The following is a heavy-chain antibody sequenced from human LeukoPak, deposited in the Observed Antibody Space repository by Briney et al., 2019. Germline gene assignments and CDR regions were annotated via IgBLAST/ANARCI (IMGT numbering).Heavy chain of an antibody. J-gene: IGHJ6*03. V-gene: IGHV3-7*01. CDR1: GLTFSSYW. D-gene: IGHD6-19*01. CDR2: IKQDGSEK. CDR3: ARVTYSSGWYPHYYYYMDV. Sequence: GGSLRLSCAASGLTFSSYWMSWVRQAPGKGLEWVANIKQDGSEKYYVDSVKGRFTISRDNAKNSLYLQMNSLRAEDTAVYYCARVTYSSGWYPHYYYYMDVWGKGTTVTISS.